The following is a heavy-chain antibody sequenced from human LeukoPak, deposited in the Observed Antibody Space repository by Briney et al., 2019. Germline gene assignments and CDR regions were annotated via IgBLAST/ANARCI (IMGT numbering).Heavy chain of an antibody. CDR3: ARGYSWSGYIYDY. Sequence: GGSLRLSCAVSGFTFSSHWMTWVRQARGKGLEWVANIKKDGSENYYADSVKGRFTIYRDDAKNTVYLQMNSLRAEDTAVYYCARGYSWSGYIYDYWGQGTLVTVSS. CDR1: GFTFSSHW. J-gene: IGHJ4*02. D-gene: IGHD3-3*01. CDR2: IKKDGSEN. V-gene: IGHV3-7*01.